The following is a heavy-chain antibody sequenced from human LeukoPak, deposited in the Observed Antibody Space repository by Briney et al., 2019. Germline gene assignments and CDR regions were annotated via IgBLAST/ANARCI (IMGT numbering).Heavy chain of an antibody. Sequence: GGSLRLSCAASGFTFSSSWMHWVRQAPGKGLVWVSRTNTDGSSTIYADSVKGRFTTSRDNAKNTLYLQMNSLRAEDTAVYYCARHHRGYSSTWYTFDYWGQGTLVTVSS. CDR3: ARHHRGYSSTWYTFDY. CDR2: TNTDGSST. V-gene: IGHV3-74*01. CDR1: GFTFSSSW. J-gene: IGHJ4*02. D-gene: IGHD6-13*01.